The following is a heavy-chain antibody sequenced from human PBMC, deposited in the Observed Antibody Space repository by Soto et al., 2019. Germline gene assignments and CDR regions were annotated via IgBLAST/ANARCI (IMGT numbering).Heavy chain of an antibody. J-gene: IGHJ5*02. CDR3: ARGAVTTWLDP. CDR2: IYYSGST. CDR1: GGYINSYY. Sequence: SSETLSLTCTVSGGYINSYYWNWIRQAPGKGLEWIGDIYYSGSTKYNPSLKSRVTISVDTSKKQFSLKLSSVTTADTAVYYCARGAVTTWLDPWGQGTLVTVSS. D-gene: IGHD4-17*01. V-gene: IGHV4-59*01.